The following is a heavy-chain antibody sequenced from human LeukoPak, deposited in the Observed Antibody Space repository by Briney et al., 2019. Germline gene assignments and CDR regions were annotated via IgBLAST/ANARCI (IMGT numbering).Heavy chain of an antibody. CDR3: ARVEYYDFWSGIDY. CDR2: INWNGSST. CDR1: GFTFDDYG. J-gene: IGHJ4*02. D-gene: IGHD3-3*01. V-gene: IGHV3-20*04. Sequence: GGSLRLSCAASGFTFDDYGMSWVRQAPGKGLEWVSGINWNGSSTGYADSVKGRFTISRDNAKNSLYLQMNSLRAEDTALYYCARVEYYDFWSGIDYWGQGTLVTVSS.